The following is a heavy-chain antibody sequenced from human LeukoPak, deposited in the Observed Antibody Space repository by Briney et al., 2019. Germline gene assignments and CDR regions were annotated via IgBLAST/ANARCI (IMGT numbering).Heavy chain of an antibody. V-gene: IGHV3-7*03. CDR3: ARGGGLDV. Sequence: PPGGSLRLSCAASGFTFSSYWMSWVRQAPGKGLEWVANIKQDGSEKYYVDSVKGRFTISRDNAKNSPYLQMSNLRAEDTAVYFCARGGGLDVWGQGATVTVSS. CDR1: GFTFSSYW. J-gene: IGHJ6*02. CDR2: IKQDGSEK. D-gene: IGHD3-16*01.